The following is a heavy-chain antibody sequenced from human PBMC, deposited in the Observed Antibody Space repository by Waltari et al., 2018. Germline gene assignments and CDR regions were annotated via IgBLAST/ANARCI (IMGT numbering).Heavy chain of an antibody. CDR2: IYWNDDK. V-gene: IGHV2-5*01. Sequence: QITLKESGPTLVKPTQTLPLTCTFSGFSLSTSGVGVGWIRQPPGKALEWLALIYWNDDKRYSPSLKSRLTITKDTSKNQVVLTMTNMDPVDTATYYCAHVELKNYFDYWGQGTLVTVSS. J-gene: IGHJ4*02. CDR1: GFSLSTSGVG. CDR3: AHVELKNYFDY. D-gene: IGHD1-1*01.